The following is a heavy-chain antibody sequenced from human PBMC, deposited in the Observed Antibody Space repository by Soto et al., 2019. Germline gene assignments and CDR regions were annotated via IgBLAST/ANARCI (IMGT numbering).Heavy chain of an antibody. V-gene: IGHV1-3*01. D-gene: IGHD5-12*01. J-gene: IGHJ5*02. CDR1: GITYSTYA. CDR2: INAGEGYT. CDR3: ARAISGYVT. Sequence: QVHLVQSGAEVKHPGASVRFSCKASGITYSTYAIHWVRQAPGQGLEWMGWINAGEGYTRYSQDFQGRVTLTTVTSASTTYMDLSNLTFEDTAVYYCARAISGYVTWGQGTQVTVSS.